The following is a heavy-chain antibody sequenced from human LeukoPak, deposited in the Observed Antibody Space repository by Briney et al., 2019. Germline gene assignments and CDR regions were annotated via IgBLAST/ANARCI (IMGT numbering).Heavy chain of an antibody. CDR1: GYTFTSYY. Sequence: GASVKVSRKASGYTFTSYYMHWVRQAPGQGLEWMAIINPSGGSTSYAQKFQGRVTMTRDTSTSTVYMELSSLRSEDAAVYYCARTTYYYDSSGYDYYFDYWGQGTLVTVSS. J-gene: IGHJ4*02. CDR3: ARTTYYYDSSGYDYYFDY. D-gene: IGHD3-22*01. CDR2: INPSGGST. V-gene: IGHV1-46*01.